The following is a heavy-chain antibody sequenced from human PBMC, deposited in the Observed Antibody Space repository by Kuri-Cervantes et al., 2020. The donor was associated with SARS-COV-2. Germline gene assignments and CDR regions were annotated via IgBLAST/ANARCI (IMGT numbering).Heavy chain of an antibody. CDR2: ISSSSSYI. Sequence: GGSLRLSCAASGFTFSSYSMNWVRQAPGKGLEWVSSISSSSSYIYYADSVKGRFTISRDSAKNSLYLQMNSLRAEDTAVYYCARDRHFDWNGMDVWGQGNTVNGAS. J-gene: IGHJ6*02. D-gene: IGHD3-9*01. V-gene: IGHV3-21*01. CDR1: GFTFSSYS. CDR3: ARDRHFDWNGMDV.